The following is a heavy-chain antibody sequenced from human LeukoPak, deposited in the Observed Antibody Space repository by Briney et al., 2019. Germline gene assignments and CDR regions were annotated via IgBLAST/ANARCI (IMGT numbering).Heavy chain of an antibody. J-gene: IGHJ3*02. Sequence: GASVKVSCKASGFTFTSSAVQWVRQARGQRLEWIGWIVVGSGNTNYAQKSQERVTITRDMSTITAYMELSSLRSEDTALYFCAEDPGGNDAFDIWGKGQMVTVSS. CDR3: AEDPGGNDAFDI. D-gene: IGHD3-16*01. CDR2: IVVGSGNT. CDR1: GFTFTSSA. V-gene: IGHV1-58*01.